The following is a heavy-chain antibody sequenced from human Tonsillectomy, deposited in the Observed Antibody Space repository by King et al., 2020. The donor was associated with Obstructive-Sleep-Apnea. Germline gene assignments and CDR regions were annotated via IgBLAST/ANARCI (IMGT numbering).Heavy chain of an antibody. CDR3: TIWSRCNGGSCYGN. CDR2: IRSKSYSGTT. V-gene: IGHV3-49*03. J-gene: IGHJ4*02. Sequence: VQLVESGGGLVQPGRSLRLSCTASGFTFGDYAMSWFRQAPGKGLEWVGFIRSKSYSGTTDYAASVKGRFTISIDDSKSIAYLQMNSLRTEDTAVYYCTIWSRCNGGSCYGNWGQGTLVTVSS. CDR1: GFTFGDYA. D-gene: IGHD2-15*01.